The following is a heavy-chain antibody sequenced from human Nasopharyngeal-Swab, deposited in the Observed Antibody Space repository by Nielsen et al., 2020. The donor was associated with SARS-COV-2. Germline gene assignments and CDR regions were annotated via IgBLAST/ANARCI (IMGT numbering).Heavy chain of an antibody. Sequence: SETLSFTFPVSGCSIRSYYWSWIRQPPGKGLEWIGYIYYSGSTNYNPSLKSQVTISVDTSKNQLSLKLSSVTAADTAVYYCARSNSELPNYYYGMDVWGQGPTVTVSS. CDR1: GCSIRSYY. D-gene: IGHD1-26*01. J-gene: IGHJ6*02. V-gene: IGHV4-59*13. CDR3: ARSNSELPNYYYGMDV. CDR2: IYYSGST.